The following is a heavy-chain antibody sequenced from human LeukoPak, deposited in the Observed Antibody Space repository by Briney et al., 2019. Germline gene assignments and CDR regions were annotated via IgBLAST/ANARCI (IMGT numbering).Heavy chain of an antibody. CDR3: AKDSTMIVLYYYMEV. V-gene: IGHV3-30*18. D-gene: IGHD3-22*01. Sequence: GGSLRLSCAASGLTFSSYGMSWVRQAPGKGLEWVAVISYDGSDTYYADSVRGRFTISRDNSKNTLYLQMNSLRAEDTAVYFCAKDSTMIVLYYYMEVWGTGTTVTVSS. CDR1: GLTFSSYG. J-gene: IGHJ6*03. CDR2: ISYDGSDT.